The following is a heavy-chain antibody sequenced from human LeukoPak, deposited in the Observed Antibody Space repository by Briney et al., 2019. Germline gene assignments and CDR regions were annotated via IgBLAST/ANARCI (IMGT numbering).Heavy chain of an antibody. CDR1: GYIFASYG. CDR3: ARDTALIITPGGPDY. Sequence: ASVKVSCKASGYIFASYGISWVRQAPGQGLEWMGWISAYNGDTKYAQNLQCRVTLTTDTSTGTAYMELRSLTSDDTALYYCARDTALIITPGGPDYWGRGTLITVSS. J-gene: IGHJ4*02. D-gene: IGHD3-10*01. CDR2: ISAYNGDT. V-gene: IGHV1-18*01.